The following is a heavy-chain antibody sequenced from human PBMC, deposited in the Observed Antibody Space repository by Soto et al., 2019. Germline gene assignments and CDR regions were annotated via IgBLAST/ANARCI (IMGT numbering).Heavy chain of an antibody. J-gene: IGHJ6*02. CDR2: IKSKTDGGTT. D-gene: IGHD3-16*01. V-gene: IGHV3-15*01. Sequence: EVQLVESGGGLVKPGGSLRLSCAASGFTFSNAWMSWVRQAPGKGLEWVGRIKSKTDGGTTDYAAPVKGRFTISRDDSKNTLYLQMNSLKTEDTAVYYCTTAFMQGHYYYYGMDVWGQGTTVTVSS. CDR1: GFTFSNAW. CDR3: TTAFMQGHYYYYGMDV.